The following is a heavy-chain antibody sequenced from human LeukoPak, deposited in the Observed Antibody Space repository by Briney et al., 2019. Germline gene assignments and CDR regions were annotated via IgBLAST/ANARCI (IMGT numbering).Heavy chain of an antibody. V-gene: IGHV1-2*02. CDR3: ARGGYSSGWSNDAFDI. CDR1: GYTFTGYY. D-gene: IGHD6-19*01. CDR2: INPNSGGT. J-gene: IGHJ3*02. Sequence: ASVKVSCKASGYTFTGYYMHWVRQAPGQGLEWMGWINPNSGGTNYAQKFQGRVTMTRDTSISTAYMELSRLRSDDTAVYYCARGGYSSGWSNDAFDIWGQGTMVTVSS.